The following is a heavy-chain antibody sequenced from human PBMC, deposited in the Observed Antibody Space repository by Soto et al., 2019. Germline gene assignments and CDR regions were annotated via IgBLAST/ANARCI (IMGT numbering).Heavy chain of an antibody. J-gene: IGHJ4*02. D-gene: IGHD5-12*01. CDR2: IIPIFGTA. CDR3: ARGCSGYDFCFDY. Sequence: VASVKVSCKASGGTFSSYAISWVRQAPGQGLEWMGGIIPIFGTANYAQKFQGRVTITADESTSTAYMELSSLRSEDTAVYYCARGCSGYDFCFDYWGQGTLVTVSS. V-gene: IGHV1-69*13. CDR1: GGTFSSYA.